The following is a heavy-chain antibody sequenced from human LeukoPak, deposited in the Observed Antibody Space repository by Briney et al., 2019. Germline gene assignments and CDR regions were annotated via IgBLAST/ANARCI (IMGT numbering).Heavy chain of an antibody. J-gene: IGHJ3*01. CDR1: GFTFTTYD. V-gene: IGHV1-8*01. D-gene: IGHD3-9*01. Sequence: ASVKVSCKASGFTFTTYDINWVRQATGQGLEWMGWVNPNSGNTGYAQKFQGRVTMTRNTSISTAYMELSSLTSEDTAVYYCTRXPINRSDAFDVWGRGTMVTVSS. CDR3: TRXPINRSDAFDV. CDR2: VNPNSGNT.